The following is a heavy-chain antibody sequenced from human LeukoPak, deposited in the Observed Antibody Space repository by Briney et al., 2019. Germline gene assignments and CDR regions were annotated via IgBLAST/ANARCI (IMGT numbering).Heavy chain of an antibody. Sequence: TGGSLRLSCAASGFTFNHYAMQWVRQAPGKGLEWVAVIWSDGNTQYYADSVRGRFTVSRDNPKNSLYLQMNSLRAEDTAVYYCTTSTYNFFDYWGQGALVTVSS. CDR3: TTSTYNFFDY. V-gene: IGHV3-33*01. CDR1: GFTFNHYA. D-gene: IGHD1-14*01. J-gene: IGHJ4*02. CDR2: IWSDGNTQ.